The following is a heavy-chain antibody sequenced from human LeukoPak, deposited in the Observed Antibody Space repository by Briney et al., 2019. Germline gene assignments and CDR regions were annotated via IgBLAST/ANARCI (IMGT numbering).Heavy chain of an antibody. CDR2: LNPNTGGT. CDR1: GYTFTNYN. V-gene: IGHV1-2*02. J-gene: IGHJ4*02. D-gene: IGHD2/OR15-2a*01. Sequence: ASVKVSCKTSGYTFTNYNIAWVRQAPGQGLEWMGWLNPNTGGTNYAQKYQDRVTMTRDTSTSTAYMELTRLTSDDTAVYYCARDKISFDYWGQGTLVTVSS. CDR3: ARDKISFDY.